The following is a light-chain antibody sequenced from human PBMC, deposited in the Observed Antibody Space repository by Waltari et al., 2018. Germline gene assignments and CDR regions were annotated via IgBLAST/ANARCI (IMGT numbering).Light chain of an antibody. J-gene: IGKJ4*01. V-gene: IGKV1-33*01. CDR1: EDIKNY. Sequence: DIQMTQSPSSLSASVGDRVTITCQASEDIKNYLNGYQQKPGTAPKLLIYDASNLQTGVPSRFSGGGFGTDFTLTISGLQPEDIATYFCQQYHSLLSFGGGTKV. CDR3: QQYHSLLS. CDR2: DAS.